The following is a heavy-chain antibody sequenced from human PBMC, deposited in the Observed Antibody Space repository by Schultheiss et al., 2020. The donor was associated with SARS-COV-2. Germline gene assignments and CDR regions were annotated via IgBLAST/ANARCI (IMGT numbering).Heavy chain of an antibody. CDR2: IYYSGST. Sequence: SQTLSLTCTVSGGSISSYYWSWIRQPPGKGLEWIGSIYYSGSTYYNPSLKSRVTISVDTSKNQFSLKLSSVTAADTAVYYCARYTAMAINWFDPWGQGTLVTVSS. CDR3: ARYTAMAINWFDP. CDR1: GGSISSYY. V-gene: IGHV4-59*12. D-gene: IGHD5-18*01. J-gene: IGHJ5*02.